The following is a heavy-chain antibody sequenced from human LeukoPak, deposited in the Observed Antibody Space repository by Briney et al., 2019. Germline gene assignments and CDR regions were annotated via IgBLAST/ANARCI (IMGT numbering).Heavy chain of an antibody. CDR2: VNPNSGNT. V-gene: IGHV1-8*01. CDR3: ARVDSGSFYY. J-gene: IGHJ4*02. Sequence: ASVKVSCKASGYTFTSYDINWVRQATGRGLEWMGWVNPNSGNTGYAQKFQGRVTMTRSTSIITAYMGLSSLRSEDTAAYYCARVDSGSFYYWGQGTLVTVSS. CDR1: GYTFTSYD. D-gene: IGHD1-26*01.